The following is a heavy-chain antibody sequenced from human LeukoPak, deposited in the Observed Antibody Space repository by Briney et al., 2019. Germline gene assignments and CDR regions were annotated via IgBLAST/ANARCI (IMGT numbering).Heavy chain of an antibody. CDR3: TKSFGSVYPYYFDS. CDR1: GFTFSDYG. Sequence: VGSLRLSCAASGFTFSDYGMHWVRQAPGKGLEWVAFIRYDGSNEYYVDSVKGRFTVSRDNSKNTLYLQMNSLRAEDTAVYYCTKSFGSVYPYYFDSGGREPLVTV. J-gene: IGHJ4*02. CDR2: IRYDGSNE. D-gene: IGHD3-3*01. V-gene: IGHV3-30*02.